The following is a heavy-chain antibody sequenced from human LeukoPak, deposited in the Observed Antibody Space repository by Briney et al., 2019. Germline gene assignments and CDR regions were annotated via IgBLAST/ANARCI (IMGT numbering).Heavy chain of an antibody. J-gene: IGHJ4*02. D-gene: IGHD3-16*02. CDR3: ARGRYYDYVWGSYRSYYFDY. CDR2: ISAYNGNT. V-gene: IGHV1-18*01. Sequence: ASVTVSCKASGYTFTSYGISWVRQAPGQGLEWMGWISAYNGNTNYAQKLQGRVTMTTDTSTSTAYMELRSLRSDDTAVYYCARGRYYDYVWGSYRSYYFDYWGQGTLVTVSS. CDR1: GYTFTSYG.